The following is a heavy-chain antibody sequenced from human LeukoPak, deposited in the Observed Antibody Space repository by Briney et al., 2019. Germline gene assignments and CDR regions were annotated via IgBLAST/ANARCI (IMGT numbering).Heavy chain of an antibody. D-gene: IGHD3-22*01. CDR2: ISGSGGST. V-gene: IGHV3-23*01. Sequence: GGSLRLSCAASGFTFSSYAISWVRQAPGKGLEWVSAISGSGGSTYYADSVKGRFTISRDNSKNTLYLQMNSLRAEDTAVYYCAKDPSIRYYYDSSGPIDYWGQGTLVTVSS. CDR1: GFTFSSYA. CDR3: AKDPSIRYYYDSSGPIDY. J-gene: IGHJ4*02.